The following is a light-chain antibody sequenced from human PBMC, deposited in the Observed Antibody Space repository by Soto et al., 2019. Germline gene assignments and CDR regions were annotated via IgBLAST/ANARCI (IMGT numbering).Light chain of an antibody. CDR3: SSYTRSSTVI. CDR2: DVD. Sequence: QSALTQPASISGSPGQSITISCTGTSSDVGGYHYVSWYQQYPGKAPKLMIYDVDNRPSGVSNRFSGSKSGKTASLTISGLQAEDEADYYCSSYTRSSTVIFGGGTKLTVL. CDR1: SSDVGGYHY. J-gene: IGLJ2*01. V-gene: IGLV2-14*03.